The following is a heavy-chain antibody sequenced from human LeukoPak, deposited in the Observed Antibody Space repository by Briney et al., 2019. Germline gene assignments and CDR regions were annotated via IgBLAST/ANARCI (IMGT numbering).Heavy chain of an antibody. J-gene: IGHJ5*02. V-gene: IGHV3-66*01. CDR3: ARVQFQWFDP. D-gene: IGHD2-21*01. CDR1: GYSISSGYY. Sequence: ETLSLTCTVSGYSISSGYYWGWIRQPPGKGLEWVGVIYSGGNTYYADSVRGRFTIARDNSKKTLSLQMNNLRVDDTAVYYCARVQFQWFDPWGQGTLVTVAS. CDR2: IYSGGNT.